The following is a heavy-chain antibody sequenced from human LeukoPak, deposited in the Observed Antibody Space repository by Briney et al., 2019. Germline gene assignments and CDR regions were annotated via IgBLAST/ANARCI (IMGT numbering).Heavy chain of an antibody. D-gene: IGHD3-16*01. CDR2: IYYIGST. CDR1: GGSITSYY. CDR3: AKIKGGGGAFDI. Sequence: SETLSLTCTVSGGSITSYYWSWIRQPPGKGLEWIGYIYYIGSTNYNPSLKSRVTISVDTSKNQFSLKLSSVTAADTAVYYCAKIKGGGGAFDIWGRGTMVTVSS. J-gene: IGHJ3*02. V-gene: IGHV4-59*01.